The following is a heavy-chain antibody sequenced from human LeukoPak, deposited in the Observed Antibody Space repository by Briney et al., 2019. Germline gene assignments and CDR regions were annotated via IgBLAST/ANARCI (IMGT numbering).Heavy chain of an antibody. CDR1: GYTFTSYG. CDR2: ISAYNGNT. V-gene: IGHV1-18*01. J-gene: IGHJ3*02. CDR3: ARDLVFWSAPNRDAFDI. D-gene: IGHD3-3*01. Sequence: ASVKVSCKASGYTFTSYGISWVRQAPGQGLEWMGWISAYNGNTNYAQKLQGRVTITTDTSTSTAYMELRSLRSDDTAVYYCARDLVFWSAPNRDAFDIWGQGTMVTVSS.